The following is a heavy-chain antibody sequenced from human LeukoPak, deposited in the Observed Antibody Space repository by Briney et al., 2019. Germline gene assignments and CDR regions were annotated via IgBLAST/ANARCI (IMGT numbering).Heavy chain of an antibody. CDR1: GYTFTSYY. J-gene: IGHJ6*03. V-gene: IGHV1-46*01. CDR3: ARSSGRSPNRDYMDV. Sequence: ASVKVSCKASGYTFTSYYMHWVRQAPGQGLEWMGIINPGGGSTSYAQKFQGRVTMTRDTSTSTVYMELSSLRSEDTAVYYCARSSGRSPNRDYMDVWGKGTTVTISS. CDR2: INPGGGST. D-gene: IGHD1-14*01.